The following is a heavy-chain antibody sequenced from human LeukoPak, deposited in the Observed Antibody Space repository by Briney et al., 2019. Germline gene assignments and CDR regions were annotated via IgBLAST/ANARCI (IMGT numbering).Heavy chain of an antibody. Sequence: GGTLRLSCIASGVTFSSYTMTWVRQAPGKGLKWVSTITTGDGNTYYAHSVKGRFTVSRDDSKNTLYLQMNSLRAEDTAVYYCAKDGGLWVSAHWGDSWGRGTLVTVSS. J-gene: IGHJ4*02. CDR1: GVTFSSYT. CDR3: AKDGGLWVSAHWGDS. CDR2: ITTGDGNT. D-gene: IGHD7-27*01. V-gene: IGHV3-23*01.